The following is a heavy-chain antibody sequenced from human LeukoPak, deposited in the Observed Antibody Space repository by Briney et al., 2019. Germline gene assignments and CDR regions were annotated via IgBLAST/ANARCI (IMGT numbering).Heavy chain of an antibody. J-gene: IGHJ4*02. V-gene: IGHV4-34*01. CDR2: INHSGST. CDR1: GGSFSGYY. Sequence: SETLSLTCAVYGGSFSGYYWSWIRQPPGKGLEWIGEINHSGSTNYNPSLKSRVTISVDTSKNQFSLKLSSVTAADTAVYYCATGKFYCSSTSCYVGRFDYWGQGNLVTVSS. CDR3: ATGKFYCSSTSCYVGRFDY. D-gene: IGHD2-2*01.